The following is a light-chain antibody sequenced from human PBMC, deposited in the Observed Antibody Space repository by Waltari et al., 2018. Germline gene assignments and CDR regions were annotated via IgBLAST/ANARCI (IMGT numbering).Light chain of an antibody. CDR3: CSYAGRGTYV. CDR2: EVF. V-gene: IGLV2-23*02. Sequence: QSALTQPASVSGTPGQSITISCSGTTSDVGSYDLVSWYQQHPGEAPKLLICEVFKRPPDTSGRFSGAKSGSTASLTISGLQPEDEADYYCCSYAGRGTYVFGSGTKVTVL. J-gene: IGLJ1*01. CDR1: TSDVGSYDL.